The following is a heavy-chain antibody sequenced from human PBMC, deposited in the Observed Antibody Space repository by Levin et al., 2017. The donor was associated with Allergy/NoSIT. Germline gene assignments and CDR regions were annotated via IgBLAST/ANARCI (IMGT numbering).Heavy chain of an antibody. Sequence: LSLTCAASGFTFSSYGMHWVRQAPGKGLEWVAVISYDGSNKYYADSVKGRFTISRDNSKNTLYLQMNSLRAEDTAVYYCAKDSDYYDSSGAFDYWGQGTLVTVSS. J-gene: IGHJ4*02. CDR1: GFTFSSYG. CDR3: AKDSDYYDSSGAFDY. CDR2: ISYDGSNK. V-gene: IGHV3-30*18. D-gene: IGHD3-22*01.